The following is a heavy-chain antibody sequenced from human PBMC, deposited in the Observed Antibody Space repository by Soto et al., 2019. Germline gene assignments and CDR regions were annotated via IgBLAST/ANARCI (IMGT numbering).Heavy chain of an antibody. Sequence: GASVKVSCNASGGTFSSYAISWVRQAPGRGLEWMGGIIPIFGTANYAQKFQGRVTITADESTSTAYMELSSLRSEDTAVYYCAKRVKVVVAATPHYYYGMDVWGQGTTVTVSS. D-gene: IGHD2-15*01. J-gene: IGHJ6*02. CDR1: GGTFSSYA. V-gene: IGHV1-69*13. CDR2: IIPIFGTA. CDR3: AKRVKVVVAATPHYYYGMDV.